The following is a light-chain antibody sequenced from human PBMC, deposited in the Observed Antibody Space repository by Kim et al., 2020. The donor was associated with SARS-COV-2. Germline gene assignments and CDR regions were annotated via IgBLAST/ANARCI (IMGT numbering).Light chain of an antibody. CDR2: DAS. V-gene: IGKV3-11*01. J-gene: IGKJ4*01. Sequence: SPGEIATLSCRASEDIDNYLAWYQQKPGQAPRLLIYDASTRATGIPPRFSGSGSGTDFTLTISDLGPEDVAVYYCQQRTNWPPVTFGGGTKVDIK. CDR1: EDIDNY. CDR3: QQRTNWPPVT.